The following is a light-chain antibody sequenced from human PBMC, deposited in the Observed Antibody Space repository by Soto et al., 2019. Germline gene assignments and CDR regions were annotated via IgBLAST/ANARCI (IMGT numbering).Light chain of an antibody. CDR1: QSVSNN. V-gene: IGKV3-15*01. Sequence: EIVMTQSPATLSVSPGERATLSCRASQSVSNNLAWYQKKPGQAPRLLIYGASTRATGIPARFSGSGSGTEFTLTISSLQSEDFVVYYCQQYNNWWTFGQGTRVEI. J-gene: IGKJ1*01. CDR2: GAS. CDR3: QQYNNWWT.